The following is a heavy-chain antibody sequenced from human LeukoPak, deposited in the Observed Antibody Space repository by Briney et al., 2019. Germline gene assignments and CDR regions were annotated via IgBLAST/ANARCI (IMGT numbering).Heavy chain of an antibody. D-gene: IGHD6-19*01. Sequence: GGALRLSFGASGFTFCSYAMSLVRQGPGEGVEWVSAICDSGGSTYYADSVKGRFTISRDNSKNTLYLQMNSLRAEDTAVYYCAREGEVAGTWIGAFDIWGQGTMVTVSS. CDR2: ICDSGGST. J-gene: IGHJ3*02. V-gene: IGHV3-23*01. CDR3: AREGEVAGTWIGAFDI. CDR1: GFTFCSYA.